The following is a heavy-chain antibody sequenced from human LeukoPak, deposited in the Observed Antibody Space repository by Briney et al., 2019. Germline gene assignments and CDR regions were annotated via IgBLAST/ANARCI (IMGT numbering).Heavy chain of an antibody. CDR2: IDGSSSHI. Sequence: GGSLRLSCAASGFSFSNYAMNWVRQAPGKGLEWVSSIDGSSSHIYYADSVKGRFTISRDNTKSSLYLQMNSLRAEDMAVYYCAKGPWSYFYTMDVWGQGTTVTVSS. CDR3: AKGPWSYFYTMDV. D-gene: IGHD2-8*02. V-gene: IGHV3-21*01. CDR1: GFSFSNYA. J-gene: IGHJ6*02.